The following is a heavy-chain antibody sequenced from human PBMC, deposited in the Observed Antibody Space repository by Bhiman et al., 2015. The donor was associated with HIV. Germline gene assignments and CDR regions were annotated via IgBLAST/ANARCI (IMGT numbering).Heavy chain of an antibody. CDR1: GFTFSSYA. V-gene: IGHV3-30*04. D-gene: IGHD1-26*01. CDR3: ARVFDRASWDLDY. CDR2: ISYDGSNK. J-gene: IGHJ4*02. Sequence: QVQLVESGGGVVQPGRSLRLSCAASGFTFSSYAMHWVRQAPGKGLEWVAVISYDGSNKYYADSVKGRFTISRDNSKNTLYLQMNSLRAEDTAVYYCARVFDRASWDLDYWGQGTLVTVSS.